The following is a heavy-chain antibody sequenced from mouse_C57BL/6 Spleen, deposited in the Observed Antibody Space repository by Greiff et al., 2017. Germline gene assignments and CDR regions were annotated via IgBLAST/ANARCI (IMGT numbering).Heavy chain of an antibody. CDR1: GFTFSDSW. D-gene: IGHD2-12*01. Sequence: EVKLVESGGGLVQPGGSMKLSCAASGFTFSDSWMDWVRQSPEKGLEWVAEIRNKANNHATYYAESVKGRFTISRDDSKSSVYLQMNSLRAEDAGIYYCTFLVPTTGFAYWGQGTLVTVSA. V-gene: IGHV6-6*01. J-gene: IGHJ3*01. CDR2: IRNKANNHAT. CDR3: TFLVPTTGFAY.